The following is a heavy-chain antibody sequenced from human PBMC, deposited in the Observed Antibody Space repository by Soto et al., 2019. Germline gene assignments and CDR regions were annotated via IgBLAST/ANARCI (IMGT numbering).Heavy chain of an antibody. V-gene: IGHV3-30*18. CDR2: ISKAGSKK. J-gene: IGHJ4*02. D-gene: IGHD4-4*01. Sequence: QVHLVESGGGVVQPGRSLRLSCAASGFSFSPYGMHWVRQAPGTGLEWVAFISKAGSKKYNADSVKGRFSISRDNSNNTLDLRIDYLRAEDTAVYYCAKEFCNYGPVDYLAQGTLVTVCS. CDR1: GFSFSPYG. CDR3: AKEFCNYGPVDY.